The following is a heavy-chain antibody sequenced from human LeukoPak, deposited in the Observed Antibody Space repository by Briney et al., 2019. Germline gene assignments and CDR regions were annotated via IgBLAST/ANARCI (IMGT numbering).Heavy chain of an antibody. Sequence: GGSLRLSCAASGFTFSSYWMHWVRQAPGKGLVWVSRINTDEISTTYADSVKGRFTISRDNAKNTLYLQMNSLRAEDTAVYYCAREYTSSSGRAFDYWGQGTLVTVPS. CDR3: AREYTSSSGRAFDY. CDR2: INTDEIST. CDR1: GFTFSSYW. V-gene: IGHV3-74*03. J-gene: IGHJ4*02. D-gene: IGHD6-6*01.